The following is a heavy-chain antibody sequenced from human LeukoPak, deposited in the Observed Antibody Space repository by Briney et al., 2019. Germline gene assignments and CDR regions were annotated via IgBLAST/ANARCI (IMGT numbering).Heavy chain of an antibody. CDR2: IRSKAYGGTT. CDR3: SRSRGNSDY. J-gene: IGHJ4*02. CDR1: GFTFGDYA. D-gene: IGHD4-23*01. V-gene: IGHV3-49*04. Sequence: PGGSLRLSCTASGFTFGDYAMSWVRQAPGKGLEWVGFIRSKAYGGTTEYAASVKGRFTISRDDSKSIAYLQMNSLKTEDTAVYYCSRSRGNSDYWGQGTLVTVSS.